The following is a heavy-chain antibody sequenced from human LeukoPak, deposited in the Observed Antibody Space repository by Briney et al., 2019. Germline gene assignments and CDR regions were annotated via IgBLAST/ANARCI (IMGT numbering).Heavy chain of an antibody. CDR1: GFTFSSYA. CDR2: ISYDGSNK. V-gene: IGHV3-30*14. D-gene: IGHD3-10*01. J-gene: IGHJ3*01. Sequence: GRSLRLSCAASGFTFSSYAMHWVRQAPGKGLEWVAVISYDGSNKYYADSVKGRFTISRDNTKSSVYLQMNSLRVEDTALYYCARGRAVDVWGQGTMVTVSS. CDR3: ARGRAVDV.